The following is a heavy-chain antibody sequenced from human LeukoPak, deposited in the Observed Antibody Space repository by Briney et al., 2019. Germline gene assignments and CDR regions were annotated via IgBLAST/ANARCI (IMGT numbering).Heavy chain of an antibody. CDR2: ISAYNGNT. CDR1: GYTFTSYG. J-gene: IGHJ6*02. Sequence: ASVKVSCTASGYTFTSYGISWVRQAPGQGLEWMGWISAYNGNTNYAQKLQGRVTMTTDTSTSTAYMELRSLRSDDTAVYYCAREGDSSGWYIMRYYYYGMDVWGQGTTVTVPS. D-gene: IGHD6-19*01. V-gene: IGHV1-18*01. CDR3: AREGDSSGWYIMRYYYYGMDV.